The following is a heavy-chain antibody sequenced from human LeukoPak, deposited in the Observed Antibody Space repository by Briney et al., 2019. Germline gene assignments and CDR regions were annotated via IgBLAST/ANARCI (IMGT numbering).Heavy chain of an antibody. D-gene: IGHD2-2*01. V-gene: IGHV1-69*13. CDR1: GYTFTNYA. Sequence: ASVKVSCKASGYTFTNYAIHWVRQAPGQGLEWMGGIIPIFGTANYAQKFQGRVTITADESTSTAYMELSSLRSEDTAVYYCATGVHCSSTSCRLAYYFDYWGQGTLVTVSS. CDR3: ATGVHCSSTSCRLAYYFDY. J-gene: IGHJ4*02. CDR2: IIPIFGTA.